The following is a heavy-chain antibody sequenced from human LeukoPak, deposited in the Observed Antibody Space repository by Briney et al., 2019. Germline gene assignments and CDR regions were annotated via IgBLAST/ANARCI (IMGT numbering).Heavy chain of an antibody. CDR1: GFTFSSYE. Sequence: SGGSLRLSCAASGFTFSSYEMNWVRQAPGKGLGWVSNIRSSGSTIYYADSVKGRFTISRDNAKNSLYLQMNSLRAEDTAVYYCARDKGLWFGELSHGAFDIWGQGTMVTVSS. J-gene: IGHJ3*02. CDR2: IRSSGSTI. CDR3: ARDKGLWFGELSHGAFDI. D-gene: IGHD3-10*01. V-gene: IGHV3-48*03.